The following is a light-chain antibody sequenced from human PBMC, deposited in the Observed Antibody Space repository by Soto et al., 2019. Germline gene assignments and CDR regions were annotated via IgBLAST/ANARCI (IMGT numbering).Light chain of an antibody. Sequence: QSVLTQPASVSGTPGQSITISCTGSNSDVGIYDFVSWYQHHPGRAPKLIVSEVSHRPSGVSNRFSGSKSGNTASLTISGLQPEDEADYYCISYTSDDVRYVFGIGTKLTVL. V-gene: IGLV2-14*01. J-gene: IGLJ1*01. CDR3: ISYTSDDVRYV. CDR1: NSDVGIYDF. CDR2: EVS.